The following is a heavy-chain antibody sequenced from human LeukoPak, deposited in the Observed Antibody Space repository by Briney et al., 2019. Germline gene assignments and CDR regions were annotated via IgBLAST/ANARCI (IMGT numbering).Heavy chain of an antibody. V-gene: IGHV3-53*01. CDR3: ARGPPYYDILTGYGY. J-gene: IGHJ4*02. CDR2: IYSGGST. D-gene: IGHD3-9*01. Sequence: GGSLRLSCATSGFTLSSYWMTWVRQAPGKGLEWVSVIYSGGSTYYADSVKGRFTISRDNSKNTLYLQMNSLRAEDTAVYYWARGPPYYDILTGYGYWGQGTLVTVSS. CDR1: GFTLSSYW.